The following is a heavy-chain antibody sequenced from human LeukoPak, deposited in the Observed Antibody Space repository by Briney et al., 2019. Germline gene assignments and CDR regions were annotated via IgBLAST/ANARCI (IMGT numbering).Heavy chain of an antibody. CDR2: ISGSGGST. V-gene: IGHV3-23*01. CDR3: ARSPSYYFDY. J-gene: IGHJ4*02. CDR1: GFTFSSYA. Sequence: GGSLRLSCAASGFTFSSYAMTWVRQAPGKGLEWVSAISGSGGSTYYADSVKGRFTISRDSSKNTLYLQMNSLRAEDTAVYYCARSPSYYFDYWGQGTLVTVSS.